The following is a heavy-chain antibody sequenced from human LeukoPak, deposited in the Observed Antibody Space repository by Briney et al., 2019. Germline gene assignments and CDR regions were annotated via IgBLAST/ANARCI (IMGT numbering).Heavy chain of an antibody. D-gene: IGHD2-15*01. V-gene: IGHV3-48*04. CDR1: GFTFGSYS. CDR2: ISSSSSTI. CDR3: ARDRGWPYFDY. J-gene: IGHJ4*02. Sequence: GGSLRLSCAASGFTFGSYSMNWVRQAPGKGLEWVSYISSSSSTIYYADSVKGRFTISRDNAKNSLYLQMNSLRAEDTAVYYCARDRGWPYFDYWGQGTLVTVSS.